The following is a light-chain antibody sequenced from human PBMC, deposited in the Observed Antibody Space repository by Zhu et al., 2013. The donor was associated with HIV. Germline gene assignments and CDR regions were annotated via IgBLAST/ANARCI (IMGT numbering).Light chain of an antibody. CDR3: HQHNNWPPGYT. CDR1: QNVSRS. CDR2: DAS. J-gene: IGKJ2*01. V-gene: IGKV3-11*01. Sequence: EIVLTQSPATLSLSPGERATLSCRASQNVSRSLAWYQQRPGQAPRLLIYDASNRATGIPARFSGSGSGTDFTLTISSLEPEDFAIYYCHQHNNWPPGYTFGQGDQAGD.